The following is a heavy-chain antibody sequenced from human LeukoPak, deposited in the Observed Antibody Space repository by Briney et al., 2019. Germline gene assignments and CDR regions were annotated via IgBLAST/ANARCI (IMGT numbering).Heavy chain of an antibody. V-gene: IGHV3-33*01. CDR1: GFTFSSYG. D-gene: IGHD3-22*01. CDR3: ARGSQWLLPTGAFDI. J-gene: IGHJ3*02. CDR2: IWYDGSNK. Sequence: PGGSLRLSCAASGFTFSSYGMHWVRQAPGKGLEWVAVIWYDGSNKYYADSVKGRLTISRDNSKNTLYLQMNSLRAEDTAVYYCARGSQWLLPTGAFDIWGQGTMVTVSS.